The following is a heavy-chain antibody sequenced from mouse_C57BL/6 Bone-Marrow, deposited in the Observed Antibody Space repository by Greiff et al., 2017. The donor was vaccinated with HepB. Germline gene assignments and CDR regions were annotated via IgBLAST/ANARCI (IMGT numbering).Heavy chain of an antibody. V-gene: IGHV14-4*01. CDR3: TTKAYYSNYWYFDV. Sequence: VHVKQSGAELVRPGASVKLSCTASGFNIKDDYMHWVKQRPEQGLEWIGWIDPENGDTEYASKFQGKATITADTSSNTAYLQLSSLTSEDTAVYYCTTKAYYSNYWYFDVWGTGTTVTVSS. J-gene: IGHJ1*03. D-gene: IGHD2-5*01. CDR1: GFNIKDDY. CDR2: IDPENGDT.